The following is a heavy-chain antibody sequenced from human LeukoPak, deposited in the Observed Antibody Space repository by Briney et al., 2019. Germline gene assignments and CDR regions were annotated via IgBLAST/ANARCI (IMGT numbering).Heavy chain of an antibody. Sequence: GGSLRLSCAASGFTFSSYAMSWVRQAPGKGLEWVSAISGSGGSTYYADSVKGRFTISRDNSKNTVYLQMHSLRAEDTAVYYCAKGEGYCSAGTCYRYFDLWGRGTLVTVSS. CDR3: AKGEGYCSAGTCYRYFDL. V-gene: IGHV3-23*01. D-gene: IGHD2-15*01. CDR1: GFTFSSYA. CDR2: ISGSGGST. J-gene: IGHJ2*01.